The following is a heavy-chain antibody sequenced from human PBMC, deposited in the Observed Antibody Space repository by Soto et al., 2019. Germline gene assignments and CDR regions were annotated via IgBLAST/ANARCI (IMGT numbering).Heavy chain of an antibody. D-gene: IGHD6-13*01. CDR1: GFTFSSYG. CDR2: IWYDGSNK. CDR3: ARWGIAAGDY. V-gene: IGHV3-33*01. J-gene: IGHJ4*02. Sequence: QVQLVESGGGVVQPGRSLRLSCAASGFTFSSYGMHWVRQAPGKGLEWVAVIWYDGSNKYYADSVKRRLTISRDNSKNTLYLQMNSLRAEDTAVYYCARWGIAAGDYWGQGTLVTVSS.